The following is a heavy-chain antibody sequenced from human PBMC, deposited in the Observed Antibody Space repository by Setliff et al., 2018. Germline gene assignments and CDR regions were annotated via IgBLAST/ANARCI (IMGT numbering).Heavy chain of an antibody. J-gene: IGHJ5*02. CDR3: ARAAKYDSSGYYGFWFDP. Sequence: SETLSLTCNVSGGSISSSYWSWIRQPPGKGLEWIGYFYHSESMSYNPSLKGRVTMSADTSKNQVSLRLSSVTAADTAVYYCARAAKYDSSGYYGFWFDPWGQGNLVTVSS. CDR1: GGSISSSY. V-gene: IGHV4-59*01. D-gene: IGHD3-22*01. CDR2: FYHSESM.